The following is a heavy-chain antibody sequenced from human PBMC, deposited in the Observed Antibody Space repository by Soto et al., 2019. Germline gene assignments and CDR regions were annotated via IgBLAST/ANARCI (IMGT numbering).Heavy chain of an antibody. CDR1: GGSFSGYY. Sequence: QVQLQQWGAEVLKPSETLSLTCVVNGGSFSGYYWSWIRQPPGKGLEWIGEINASGITDSNPSLESRVTISVDMSKNQFSLKLKSLTAADTTVYHCVRGRSSVPDRRGIGYYGLDVWGQGTTVTVSS. J-gene: IGHJ6*02. CDR3: VRGRSSVPDRRGIGYYGLDV. CDR2: INASGIT. V-gene: IGHV4-34*01. D-gene: IGHD3-3*01.